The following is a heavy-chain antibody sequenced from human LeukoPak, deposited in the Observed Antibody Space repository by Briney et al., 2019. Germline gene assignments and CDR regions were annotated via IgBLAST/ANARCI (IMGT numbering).Heavy chain of an antibody. D-gene: IGHD3-3*01. CDR3: ARVPRAEWSLYYYYYGMDV. CDR2: IIPIFGTA. J-gene: IGHJ6*02. Sequence: ASAKVSCKASGGTFSSYAISWVRQAPGQGLEWMGGIIPIFGTANYAQKFQGRVTITADESTSTAYMELSSLRSEDTAVYYCARVPRAEWSLYYYYYGMDVWGQGTTVTVSS. CDR1: GGTFSSYA. V-gene: IGHV1-69*01.